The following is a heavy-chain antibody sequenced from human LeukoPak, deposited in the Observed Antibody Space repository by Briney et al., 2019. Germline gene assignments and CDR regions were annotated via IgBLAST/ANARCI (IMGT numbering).Heavy chain of an antibody. D-gene: IGHD3-10*01. CDR1: GFTFREYY. CDR3: ARQITMVRGAKHPGLNWFDP. V-gene: IGHV3-11*04. J-gene: IGHJ5*02. CDR2: ISGSGSTM. Sequence: GGSLRLSCAASGFTFREYYMTWIRQAPGKRLEWVSYISGSGSTMYYADSVKGRFTISRDNAKNSLYLQMNSLRAEDTAVYYCARQITMVRGAKHPGLNWFDPWGQGTLVTVSS.